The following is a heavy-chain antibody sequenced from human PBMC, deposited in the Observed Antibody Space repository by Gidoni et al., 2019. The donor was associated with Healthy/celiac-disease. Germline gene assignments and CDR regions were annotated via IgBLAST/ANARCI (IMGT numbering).Heavy chain of an antibody. CDR1: GGSISSYY. CDR3: ARHGPAAGDWYFDL. J-gene: IGHJ2*01. Sequence: QVQLQESGPGLVKPSETLSLTCTVSGGSISSYYWSWIRQPPGKGLEWIGYIYYSGSTNYNPSLKSRVTISVDTSKNQFSLKLSSVTAADTAVYYCARHGPAAGDWYFDLWGRGTLVTVSS. D-gene: IGHD6-25*01. V-gene: IGHV4-59*08. CDR2: IYYSGST.